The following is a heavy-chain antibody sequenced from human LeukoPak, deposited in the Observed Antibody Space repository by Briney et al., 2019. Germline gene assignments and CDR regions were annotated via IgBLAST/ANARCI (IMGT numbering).Heavy chain of an antibody. J-gene: IGHJ4*02. CDR1: GFTFSSYA. V-gene: IGHV3-23*01. D-gene: IGHD6-19*01. CDR2: VSGSGGST. CDR3: AKDPLKPVGYSSGWYRGGY. Sequence: GGSLRLSCAASGFTFSSYAMSWVRQAPGKGLEWVSAVSGSGGSTYYADSVKGRFTISRDNSKNTLYLQMNSLRAEDTAVYYCAKDPLKPVGYSSGWYRGGYWGQGTLVTVSS.